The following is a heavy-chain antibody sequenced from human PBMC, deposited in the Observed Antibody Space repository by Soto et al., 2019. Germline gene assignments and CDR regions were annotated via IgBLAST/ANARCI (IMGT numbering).Heavy chain of an antibody. D-gene: IGHD6-19*01. V-gene: IGHV5-10-1*01. Sequence: GESLKSSCKGSGYSFAGYLITCVRQMPGKGLEWMVRIDPSDSQTYYSPSFRGHVTISAAKSITTVFLQWSSLRASDTAMYYCVRQHTLDSNAWYVWGQGALVTVSS. CDR3: VRQHTLDSNAWYV. CDR1: GYSFAGYL. J-gene: IGHJ4*02. CDR2: IDPSDSQT.